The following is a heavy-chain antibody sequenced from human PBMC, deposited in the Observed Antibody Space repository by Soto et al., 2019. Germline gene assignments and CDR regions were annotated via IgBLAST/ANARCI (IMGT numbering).Heavy chain of an antibody. Sequence: PSETLSLTCSVSNGSISNPIYYWAWIRQSPGKGLEWIGSILYNGNSYYNPSLKSRVTISVDRSKNQFTLQLTSVTVADTAVYYCATSYGNAWYTYWGQGTQVTVSS. CDR2: ILYNGNS. D-gene: IGHD6-13*01. V-gene: IGHV4-39*06. J-gene: IGHJ4*02. CDR1: NGSISNPIYY. CDR3: ATSYGNAWYTY.